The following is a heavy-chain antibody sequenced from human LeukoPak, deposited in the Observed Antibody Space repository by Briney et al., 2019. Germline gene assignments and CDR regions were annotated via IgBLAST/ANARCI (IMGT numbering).Heavy chain of an antibody. V-gene: IGHV4-39*07. CDR2: INFNGNT. J-gene: IGHJ1*01. CDR1: GGSISTAAYY. Sequence: SETLSLTCTVSGGSISTAAYYWSRIRQPPGKGLEWIGSINFNGNTFYKPSLKSRATMSLDTSRDHFSLNVISVTAADTAVYYCAREFESSPRDWGQGTLVTVSS. D-gene: IGHD6-6*01. CDR3: AREFESSPRD.